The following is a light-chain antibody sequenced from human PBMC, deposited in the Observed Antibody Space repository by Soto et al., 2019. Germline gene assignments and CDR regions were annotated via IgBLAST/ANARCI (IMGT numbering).Light chain of an antibody. V-gene: IGKV3-20*01. CDR3: HQFGSSPPRT. CDR2: AAS. CDR1: QSVSSNS. Sequence: EIVLTQSPGTLSLSPGERATLSCRASQSVSSNSLAWYQHKSGQPPRLLIYAASRRATDIPDRFSGSGSGTDFTLTISRLEPEDFAIYYSHQFGSSPPRTFGQGTKVEIK. J-gene: IGKJ1*01.